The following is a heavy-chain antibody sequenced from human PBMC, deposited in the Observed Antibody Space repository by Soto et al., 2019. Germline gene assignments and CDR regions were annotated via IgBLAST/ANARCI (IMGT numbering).Heavy chain of an antibody. CDR1: GYTFTSYD. Sequence: QVQLVQSGAEVKKPGASVKVSCKASGYTFTSYDINWVRQATGQGLEWMGWMNPNSGNTGYAQKFQGRFTMTRNTSISTAYMELRSLRSEDTAVYYCARERSAAGTGWFDPWGQGTLVTVSS. CDR2: MNPNSGNT. V-gene: IGHV1-8*01. CDR3: ARERSAAGTGWFDP. D-gene: IGHD6-13*01. J-gene: IGHJ5*02.